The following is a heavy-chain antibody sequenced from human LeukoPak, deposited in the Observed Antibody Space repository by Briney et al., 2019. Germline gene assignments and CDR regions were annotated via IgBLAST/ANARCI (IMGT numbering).Heavy chain of an antibody. CDR3: ARDMRSGSYQPH. V-gene: IGHV3-7*01. CDR1: GFTFSNAW. Sequence: GGSLRLSCAASGFTFSNAWMSWVRQAPGKGLEWVANIKQDGSEKYYVDSVKGRFTISRDNAKNSLYLQMNSLRAEDTAVYYCARDMRSGSYQPHWGQGTLVTVSS. CDR2: IKQDGSEK. D-gene: IGHD1-26*01. J-gene: IGHJ4*02.